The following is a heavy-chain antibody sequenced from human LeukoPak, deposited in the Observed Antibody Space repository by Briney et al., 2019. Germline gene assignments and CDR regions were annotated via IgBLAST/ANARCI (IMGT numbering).Heavy chain of an antibody. CDR2: IYYSGST. D-gene: IGHD3-22*01. V-gene: IGHV4-39*01. Sequence: PSETLSLTCTVSGGSISSSGYYWGWIRQPPGKGLEWIGSIYYSGSTYYDPSLKSRVTISVDTSKNQFSLKLSPVTAADTAVYYCAVNYYDSSGYYFDYWGQGTLVTVSS. J-gene: IGHJ4*02. CDR3: AVNYYDSSGYYFDY. CDR1: GGSISSSGYY.